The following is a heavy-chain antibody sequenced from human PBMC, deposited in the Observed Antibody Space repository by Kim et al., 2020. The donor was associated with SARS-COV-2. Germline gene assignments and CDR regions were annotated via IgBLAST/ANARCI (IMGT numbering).Heavy chain of an antibody. CDR1: GGTFSSYA. V-gene: IGHV1-69*13. D-gene: IGHD3-9*01. Sequence: SVKVSCKASGGTFSSYAISWVRQAPGQGLEWVGGIIPIFGTANYAQKFQGRVTITADESTSTAYMELSSLRSEDTAVYYCARVRSDILTGYYAFDYWGQGTLVTVSS. CDR2: IIPIFGTA. J-gene: IGHJ4*02. CDR3: ARVRSDILTGYYAFDY.